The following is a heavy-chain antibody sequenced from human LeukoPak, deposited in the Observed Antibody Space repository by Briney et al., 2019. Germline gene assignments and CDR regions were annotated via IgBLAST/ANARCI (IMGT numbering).Heavy chain of an antibody. CDR2: IWHDGSNK. CDR3: AKEGDAYDSYYYYYMDV. CDR1: RFTFSSVG. V-gene: IGHV3-33*04. Sequence: PAKSLRLSCTPTRFTFSSVGRQWVHQGPGKGLEKKAVIWHDGSNKNYADSVKGRFTISRDNSKNTLYLLMDSLRAEDTAVYYCAKEGDAYDSYYYYYMDVWGKGTTVTVS. D-gene: IGHD3-16*01. J-gene: IGHJ6*03.